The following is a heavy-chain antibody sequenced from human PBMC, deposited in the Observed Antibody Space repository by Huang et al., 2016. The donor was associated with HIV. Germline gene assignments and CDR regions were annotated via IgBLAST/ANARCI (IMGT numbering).Heavy chain of an antibody. D-gene: IGHD4-17*01. V-gene: IGHV2-5*02. Sequence: ITLKESGPTLVKPTQTLTLTCTLSGFSLSNSGVGVGWIRQPPGRALEWLALIYWDDDKGYRPSLKSRLTITKDASRNQVVLTLTNMDPVDTATYYCAHTLQSEVTNDAFDIWGQGTMVTVSS. CDR1: GFSLSNSGVG. CDR2: IYWDDDK. CDR3: AHTLQSEVTNDAFDI. J-gene: IGHJ3*02.